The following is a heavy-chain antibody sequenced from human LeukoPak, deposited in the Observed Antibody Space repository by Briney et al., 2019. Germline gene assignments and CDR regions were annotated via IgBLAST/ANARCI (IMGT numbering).Heavy chain of an antibody. CDR1: GGSISGFY. CDR3: ARDSGTTGEVKFDP. J-gene: IGHJ5*02. V-gene: IGHV4-59*01. D-gene: IGHD3-10*01. Sequence: SETLSLTCTVSGGSISGFYWSWIRQPPGKGLEWIGYMSNNGATTYNPSLKSRVTISVDTSKNQFSLKLSSVTAADTAVYYCARDSGTTGEVKFDPWGQGTLVTVSS. CDR2: MSNNGAT.